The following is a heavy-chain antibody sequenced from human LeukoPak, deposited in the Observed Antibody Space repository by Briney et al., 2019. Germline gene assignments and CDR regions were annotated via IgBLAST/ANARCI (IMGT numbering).Heavy chain of an antibody. J-gene: IGHJ4*02. CDR3: AKARIKIAVAGTGYYFDY. Sequence: GGSLRLSCAASGFTFSSYAMSWVRQAPEKGLEWVSSISGSGGSTYYADSVKGRFTISRDNSKNTLYLQMNSLRAEDTAVYYCAKARIKIAVAGTGYYFDYWGQGTLVTVSS. V-gene: IGHV3-23*01. CDR2: ISGSGGST. CDR1: GFTFSSYA. D-gene: IGHD6-19*01.